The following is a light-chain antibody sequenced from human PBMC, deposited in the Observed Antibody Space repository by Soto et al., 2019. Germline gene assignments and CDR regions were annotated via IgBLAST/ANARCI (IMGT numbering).Light chain of an antibody. CDR1: QSVTSNY. J-gene: IGKJ1*01. Sequence: EMVLTQSPGTLSLSAGERATLSCRASQSVTSNYLAWYQQKPGQAPRLLISGASSRATGIPDRFSGSGSGTDFTLTISRLEHEDFAVYYCQQYSTSPRTFGRGTKVEIK. CDR3: QQYSTSPRT. V-gene: IGKV3-20*01. CDR2: GAS.